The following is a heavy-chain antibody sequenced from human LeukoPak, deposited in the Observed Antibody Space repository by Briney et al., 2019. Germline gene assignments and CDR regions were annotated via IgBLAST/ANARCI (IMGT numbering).Heavy chain of an antibody. CDR2: ISRNSGSI. CDR1: GFTFSNYE. V-gene: IGHV3-9*03. J-gene: IGHJ4*02. CDR3: AKEAFEYSYGTTYFDY. D-gene: IGHD5-18*01. Sequence: GGSLRLSCAASGFTFSNYEMNWVRHAPGKGLEWVSGISRNSGSIGYADSVKGRFTISRDNAKNSLYLQMNSLRAEDMALYYCAKEAFEYSYGTTYFDYWGQGTLVTVSS.